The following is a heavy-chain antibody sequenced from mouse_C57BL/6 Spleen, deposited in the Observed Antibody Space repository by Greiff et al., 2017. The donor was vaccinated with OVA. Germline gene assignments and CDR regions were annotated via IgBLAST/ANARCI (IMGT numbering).Heavy chain of an antibody. CDR3: ARHGNYVGGAMDY. CDR2: INPSTGGT. D-gene: IGHD2-1*01. V-gene: IGHV1-42*01. CDR1: GYSFTGYY. Sequence: VQLQQSGPELVKPGASVKISCKASGYSFTGYYMNWVKQSPEQSLEWIGEINPSTGGTTYNQKFKDKATLTVDKSSSTAYMQLKSLTSEDSAVYYCARHGNYVGGAMDYWGQGTSVTVSS. J-gene: IGHJ4*01.